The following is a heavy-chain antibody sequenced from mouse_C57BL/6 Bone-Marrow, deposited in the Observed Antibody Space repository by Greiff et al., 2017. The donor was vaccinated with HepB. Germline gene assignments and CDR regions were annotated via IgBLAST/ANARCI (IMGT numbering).Heavy chain of an antibody. J-gene: IGHJ3*01. D-gene: IGHD1-1*01. V-gene: IGHV1-81*01. Sequence: QVQLQQSGAELARPGASVKLSCKASGYTFTSYGISWVKQRTGQGLEWIGEIYPRSGNTYYNDKFKGKATLTADKSSSTAYMELRSLTSEDSAVYFCARNPYYYGSSSWFAYWGQGTLVTVSA. CDR2: IYPRSGNT. CDR1: GYTFTSYG. CDR3: ARNPYYYGSSSWFAY.